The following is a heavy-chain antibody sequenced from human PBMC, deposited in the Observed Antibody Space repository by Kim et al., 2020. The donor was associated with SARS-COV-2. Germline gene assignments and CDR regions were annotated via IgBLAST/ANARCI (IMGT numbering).Heavy chain of an antibody. CDR3: ASTVAIAAAAVHFDM. J-gene: IGHJ3*02. V-gene: IGHV3-30*04. D-gene: IGHD6-25*01. CDR2: ISNDGSKQ. CDR1: GFTFSTYA. Sequence: GGSLRLSCVDSGFTFSTYAMNWVRQAPGKGLEWVAVISNDGSKQYYADSVKGRFTITRDNYKNNLFLHMNSQRLDDTAVYDCASTVAIAAAAVHFDMGGQGTRVTLSS.